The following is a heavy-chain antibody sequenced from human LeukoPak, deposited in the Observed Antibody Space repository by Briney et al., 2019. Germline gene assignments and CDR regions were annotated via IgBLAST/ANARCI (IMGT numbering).Heavy chain of an antibody. J-gene: IGHJ5*02. CDR3: ARDDDKNWFDP. V-gene: IGHV3-48*01. Sequence: GGSLRLSCAASGFTFSSYSMNWVRQAPGKGLEWVSYISYSSSTIYYADSVEGRFTISRDNAKNSLYVQMNSLRAEDTAVYYCARDDDKNWFDPWGQGTLVTVSS. D-gene: IGHD3-9*01. CDR1: GFTFSSYS. CDR2: ISYSSSTI.